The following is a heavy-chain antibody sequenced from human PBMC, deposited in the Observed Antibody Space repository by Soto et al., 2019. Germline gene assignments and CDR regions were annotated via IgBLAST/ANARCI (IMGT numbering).Heavy chain of an antibody. D-gene: IGHD2-8*01. V-gene: IGHV1-8*01. CDR3: ARGYCTNGVCYGMDI. Sequence: ASVKVSCKASGYTFTSYDINWVRQATGPGLEWMGWMNPNSGNTGYAQKFQGRVTMTRNTSISTAYMELSSLRSEDTAVYYCARGYCTNGVCYGMDICGEGTTVTVSS. CDR1: GYTFTSYD. J-gene: IGHJ6*04. CDR2: MNPNSGNT.